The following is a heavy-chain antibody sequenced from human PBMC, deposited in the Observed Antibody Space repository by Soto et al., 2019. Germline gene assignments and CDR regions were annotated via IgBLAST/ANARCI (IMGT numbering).Heavy chain of an antibody. CDR2: IWYDGSNK. J-gene: IGHJ4*02. CDR3: ARDGYCSGGSCYSVPVFDY. V-gene: IGHV3-33*01. CDR1: GFPFSSYG. D-gene: IGHD2-15*01. Sequence: QVQLVESGGGVVQPGRSLRLSCAASGFPFSSYGMHWVRQAPGKGLEWVAVIWYDGSNKYYADSVKGRFTSSRDNSKNTLYLQMNSLRAEDTAVYYCARDGYCSGGSCYSVPVFDYWGQGTLVTVSS.